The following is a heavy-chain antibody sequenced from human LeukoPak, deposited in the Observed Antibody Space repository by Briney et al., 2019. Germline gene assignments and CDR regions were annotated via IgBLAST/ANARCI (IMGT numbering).Heavy chain of an antibody. Sequence: SETLSLTCTVSGGSISSGSYYWSWIRQPAGKGLEWIGRIYTSGSTNYNPSLKSRATISVDTSKNQFSLKLSSVTAADTAVYYCARGPWDYGSGSLDYWGQGTLVTVSS. V-gene: IGHV4-61*02. J-gene: IGHJ4*02. CDR3: ARGPWDYGSGSLDY. CDR2: IYTSGST. CDR1: GGSISSGSYY. D-gene: IGHD3-10*01.